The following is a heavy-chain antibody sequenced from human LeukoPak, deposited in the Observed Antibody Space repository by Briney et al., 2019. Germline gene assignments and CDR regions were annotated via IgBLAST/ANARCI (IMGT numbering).Heavy chain of an antibody. D-gene: IGHD6-19*01. Sequence: PGRSLRLSCAASGFTFSSYAMHWVRQAPGKGLEWAAIISHDGSNKYYADSVKDRFTISRDNSKNTLFLQMNSLRPEDTAVYYCARGAYSSGWAYFDHWGQGTLVTVSS. V-gene: IGHV3-30-3*01. CDR1: GFTFSSYA. J-gene: IGHJ4*02. CDR3: ARGAYSSGWAYFDH. CDR2: ISHDGSNK.